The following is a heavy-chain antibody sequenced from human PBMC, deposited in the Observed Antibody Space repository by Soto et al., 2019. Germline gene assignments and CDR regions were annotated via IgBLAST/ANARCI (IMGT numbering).Heavy chain of an antibody. CDR2: IYYSGST. V-gene: IGHV4-61*01. CDR3: ARDKRYEYSSSLQTRSQFDH. Sequence: QVQLQESGPGLVKPSETLSLTCTVSGGSVSSGSYYWSWIRQPPGKGLEWIGYIYYSGSTNYNPSRKSRVTLSVDTSKNQYSLKLSSVTAEATAVSYCARDKRYEYSSSLQTRSQFDHWGQGTLVTVSS. D-gene: IGHD6-6*01. CDR1: GGSVSSGSYY. J-gene: IGHJ4*02.